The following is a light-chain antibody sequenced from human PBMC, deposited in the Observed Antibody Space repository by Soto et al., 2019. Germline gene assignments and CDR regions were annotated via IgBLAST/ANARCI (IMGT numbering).Light chain of an antibody. CDR1: QSVSSSY. V-gene: IGKV3-20*01. Sequence: EIVLKQSPGTLSLSPGERATLSCRASQSVSSSYLAWYQQKPGQAPRLLIYGASSRASGIPDRFSGSGSGTDFTLTVSRLEPEDFAVYYCQQYVSSRWTFGQGTKVEIK. J-gene: IGKJ1*01. CDR3: QQYVSSRWT. CDR2: GAS.